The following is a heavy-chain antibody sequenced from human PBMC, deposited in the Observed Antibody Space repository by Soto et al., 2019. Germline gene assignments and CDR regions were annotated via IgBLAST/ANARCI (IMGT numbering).Heavy chain of an antibody. CDR1: GLTFSSHG. J-gene: IGHJ6*02. CDR3: AKDQLRGVRGVITYYYGMDV. V-gene: IGHV3-30*18. D-gene: IGHD3-10*01. Sequence: QVQLVESGGGGFQPGRSLTLSCAPSGLTFSSHGMHWFRQAPARGLVWVEVIPYDGSNKYYADSVKGRFTISRDNSKNTLYLQMNSLRAEDTAVYYCAKDQLRGVRGVITYYYGMDVWGQGTTVTVSS. CDR2: IPYDGSNK.